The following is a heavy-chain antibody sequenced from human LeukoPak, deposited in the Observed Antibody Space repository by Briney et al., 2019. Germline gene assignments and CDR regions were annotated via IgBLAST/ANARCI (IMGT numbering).Heavy chain of an antibody. D-gene: IGHD3-22*01. J-gene: IGHJ4*02. CDR2: IRSKANSYAT. Sequence: GGSLRLSCAASGFTFSGSAIHWVRQASGKGLEWVGRIRSKANSYATAYAASVKGRFTVSRDDSKNTAYLQMNSLKTEDTAVYYCTRYSDSGEPFDYWGQGTLVTVSS. V-gene: IGHV3-73*01. CDR3: TRYSDSGEPFDY. CDR1: GFTFSGSA.